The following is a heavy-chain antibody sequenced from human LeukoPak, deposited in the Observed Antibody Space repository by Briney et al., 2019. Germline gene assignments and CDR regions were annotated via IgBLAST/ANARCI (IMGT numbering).Heavy chain of an antibody. V-gene: IGHV3-30*01. CDR1: GFTFSTYV. CDR3: ARVVAGSVYNYAMDV. J-gene: IGHJ6*02. D-gene: IGHD6-19*01. CDR2: ILYDGSNK. Sequence: PGNSLTLSCSASGFTFSTYVMHWLRQAPGKGLQWVAVILYDGSNKYYAASVKGRFIISRDNSKNPLYLQMNSLTPEDTAAYYCARVVAGSVYNYAMDVWGQGATVTVSS.